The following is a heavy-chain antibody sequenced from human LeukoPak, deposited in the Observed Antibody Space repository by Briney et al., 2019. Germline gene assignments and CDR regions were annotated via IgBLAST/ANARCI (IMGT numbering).Heavy chain of an antibody. J-gene: IGHJ6*03. D-gene: IGHD2-15*01. Sequence: GGSLRLSCAASGFTLSRYSMNWVRQAPGKGLEWVSYITSSGGTINYADSVKGRFTISRDNAKNSLYLQMDSLRAEDTAVYYCARARSGYYMDVWGKGTTVTVSS. CDR1: GFTLSRYS. CDR3: ARARSGYYMDV. V-gene: IGHV3-48*01. CDR2: ITSSGGTI.